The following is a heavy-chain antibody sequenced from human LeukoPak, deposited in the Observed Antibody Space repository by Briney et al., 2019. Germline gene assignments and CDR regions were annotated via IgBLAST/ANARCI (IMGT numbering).Heavy chain of an antibody. J-gene: IGHJ4*02. D-gene: IGHD1-26*01. CDR3: ARDEIVGATHFDY. V-gene: IGHV3-48*03. CDR2: ISSSGSTI. CDR1: GFTFSSYE. Sequence: GGSLRLSCAASGFTFSSYEMNWVRQAPGKGLEWVSYISSSGSTIYYADSVKGRFTISRDNAKNSLYLQMNSLTAEDTAVYYCARDEIVGATHFDYWGQGTLVTVSS.